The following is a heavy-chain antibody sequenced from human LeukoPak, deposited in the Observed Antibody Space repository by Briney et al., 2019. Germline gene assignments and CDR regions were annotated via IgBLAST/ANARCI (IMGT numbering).Heavy chain of an antibody. CDR1: GFSFSDYW. Sequence: GGSLRLSCAASGFSFSDYWMHWVRHAPGKGLVWVSRINSDGSSATYAGSVKGRFTISRDNAKNTLYLQMHSLRAEDTAVYYCARQYSSSSEDYWGQGTLVTVSS. CDR2: INSDGSSA. J-gene: IGHJ4*02. CDR3: ARQYSSSSEDY. D-gene: IGHD6-6*01. V-gene: IGHV3-74*01.